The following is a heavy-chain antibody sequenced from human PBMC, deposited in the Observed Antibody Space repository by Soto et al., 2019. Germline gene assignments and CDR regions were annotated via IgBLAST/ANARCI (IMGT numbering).Heavy chain of an antibody. V-gene: IGHV4-4*02. CDR2: IYHSGST. CDR3: ARAPIAAAGIYYYYGMDV. Sequence: ASETLSLTCAVSGGSISSSNWWSWVRQPPGKGLEWIGEIYHSGSTNYNPYLKSRITISVDKSKNQFSLKLSSVTAADTAVYYCARAPIAAAGIYYYYGMDVWGQGTTVTVSS. CDR1: GGSISSSNW. D-gene: IGHD6-13*01. J-gene: IGHJ6*02.